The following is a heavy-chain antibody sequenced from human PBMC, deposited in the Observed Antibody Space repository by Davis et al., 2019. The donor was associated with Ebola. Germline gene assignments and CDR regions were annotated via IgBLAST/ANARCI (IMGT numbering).Heavy chain of an antibody. D-gene: IGHD6-13*01. CDR1: GFTFSSYA. Sequence: GESLKISCAASGFTFSSYAMSWVRQAPGKGLEWVSSISGSGGTTYYADSVKGRFSMSRDNSKNTLYLQMNSLRAYDTAVYYCAKVRSGSSPFDYWGQGTLVTVSS. CDR2: ISGSGGTT. J-gene: IGHJ4*02. CDR3: AKVRSGSSPFDY. V-gene: IGHV3-23*01.